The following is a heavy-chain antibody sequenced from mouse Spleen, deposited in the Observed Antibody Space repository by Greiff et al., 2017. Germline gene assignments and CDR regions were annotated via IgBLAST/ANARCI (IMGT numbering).Heavy chain of an antibody. J-gene: IGHJ2*01. CDR1: GYTFTSYW. CDR2: IDPSDSYT. CDR3: ARRRDYFDY. V-gene: IGHV1-59*01. Sequence: QVQLQQPGAELVRPGTSVKLSCKASGYTFTSYWMHWVKQRPGQGLEWIGVIDPSDSYTNYNQTFKGKATLTVDTSSSTAYMQLSSLTSEDSAVYYCARRRDYFDYWGQGTTLTVSS.